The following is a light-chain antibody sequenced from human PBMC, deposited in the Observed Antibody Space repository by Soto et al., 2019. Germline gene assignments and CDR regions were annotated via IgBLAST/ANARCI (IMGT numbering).Light chain of an antibody. Sequence: IQMTQSPSSLSASVGDRVTITCRASQSISSYLNWYQQKPGKAPKLLIYAASSLQSGVPSRFNGSGSGTDFTLTISSLQPEDVATYYCQQSYSTPLTFGGGTKVEIK. V-gene: IGKV1-39*01. CDR1: QSISSY. CDR2: AAS. CDR3: QQSYSTPLT. J-gene: IGKJ4*01.